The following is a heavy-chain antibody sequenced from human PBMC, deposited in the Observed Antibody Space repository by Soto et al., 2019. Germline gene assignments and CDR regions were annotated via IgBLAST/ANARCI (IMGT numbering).Heavy chain of an antibody. CDR1: GFTFSSYG. V-gene: IGHV3-30*18. J-gene: IGHJ6*02. CDR2: ISYDGSNK. Sequence: QVQLVESGGGVVQPGRSLRLSCAASGFTFSSYGMHWVRQAPGKGLEWVALISYDGSNKYYADSVKGRFTISRDNSKNTLYLQMNSLRAEDTAVYYCAKEVVAARFYYYYYGMDVWGQGTTVTVSS. CDR3: AKEVVAARFYYYYYGMDV. D-gene: IGHD2-15*01.